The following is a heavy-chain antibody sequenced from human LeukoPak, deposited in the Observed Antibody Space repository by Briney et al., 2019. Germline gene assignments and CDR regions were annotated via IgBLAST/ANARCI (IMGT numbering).Heavy chain of an antibody. CDR3: ARIAAAGREAFDI. CDR2: INPNSGGT. CDR1: GYTFTVDY. D-gene: IGHD6-13*01. J-gene: IGHJ3*02. Sequence: PSVWVSSKASGYTFTVDYMHWVRQAPGQGLEWIGWINPNSGGTNYAQDFHGRVTMTRDTSISTAYMELRSLRSDDTAVYYCARIAAAGREAFDIWGEGKMVTVSS. V-gene: IGHV1-2*02.